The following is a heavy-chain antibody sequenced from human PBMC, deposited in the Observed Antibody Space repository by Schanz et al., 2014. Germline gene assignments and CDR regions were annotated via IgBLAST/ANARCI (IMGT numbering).Heavy chain of an antibody. Sequence: QVQLVQSGTQVKKPGASVKVSCEASRYTFNTYGLNWVRQAPGQGLEWMGWISPYIGNTNYAQKLQGRVTMTTDTSTSTAYMELSSLRSEDTAVYYCARDAVALVPEYFMDVWGKGTPVTVSS. CDR1: RYTFNTYG. J-gene: IGHJ6*03. V-gene: IGHV1-18*01. D-gene: IGHD2-15*01. CDR3: ARDAVALVPEYFMDV. CDR2: ISPYIGNT.